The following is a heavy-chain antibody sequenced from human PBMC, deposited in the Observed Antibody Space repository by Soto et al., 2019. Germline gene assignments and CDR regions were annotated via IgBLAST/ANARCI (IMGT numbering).Heavy chain of an antibody. Sequence: SETLSLTCTVSGGSISSYYWSWIRQPPGKGLEWIGYIYYSGSTYYNPSLKSRVTISVDTSKNQFSLRLSSVTAADTAVYYCARRPYGDYVSDVWFDPWGQGTLVTVSS. D-gene: IGHD4-17*01. CDR1: GGSISSYY. CDR2: IYYSGST. J-gene: IGHJ5*02. V-gene: IGHV4-59*12. CDR3: ARRPYGDYVSDVWFDP.